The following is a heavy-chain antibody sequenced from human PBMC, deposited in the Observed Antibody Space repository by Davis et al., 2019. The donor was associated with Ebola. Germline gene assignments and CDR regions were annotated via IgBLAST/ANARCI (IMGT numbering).Heavy chain of an antibody. CDR1: AFTFSTYT. CDR2: ITSNGYI. CDR3: AREKITIFGVVIKKYYYYYGMDV. Sequence: GESLKISCAASAFTFSTYTMNWVRQAPGKGLEWVSSITSNGYIYYADSVKGRFTISRDNAKNSLYLQMNSLRAEDTAVYYCAREKITIFGVVIKKYYYYYGMDVWGQGTTVTVSS. V-gene: IGHV3-21*04. J-gene: IGHJ6*02. D-gene: IGHD3-3*01.